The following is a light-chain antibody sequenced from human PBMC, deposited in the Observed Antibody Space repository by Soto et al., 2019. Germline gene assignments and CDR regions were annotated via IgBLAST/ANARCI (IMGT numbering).Light chain of an antibody. CDR3: QQRSNWWT. J-gene: IGKJ1*01. Sequence: TLSLSPGERATLSFRASQSVSSYLAWYQQKPGQAPRLLIYDASNRATGIPARFSGSGSGTDFTLTISSLEPEDFVVYYCQQRSNWWTFGQGTKVDIK. V-gene: IGKV3-11*01. CDR1: QSVSSY. CDR2: DAS.